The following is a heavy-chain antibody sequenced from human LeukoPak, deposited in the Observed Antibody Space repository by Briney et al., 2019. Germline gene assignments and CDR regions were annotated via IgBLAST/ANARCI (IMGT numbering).Heavy chain of an antibody. Sequence: PGGSLRLSCAASGFTFSSYSMNWVRQAPGKGLEWVSSISSSSSYIYYADSVKGRFTISRDNAKNSLYLQMNSLRAEDTAVYYCARDNVPLYGDYENYYYYGMDVWGQGTTVTVSS. V-gene: IGHV3-21*01. D-gene: IGHD4-17*01. CDR1: GFTFSSYS. CDR2: ISSSSSYI. J-gene: IGHJ6*02. CDR3: ARDNVPLYGDYENYYYYGMDV.